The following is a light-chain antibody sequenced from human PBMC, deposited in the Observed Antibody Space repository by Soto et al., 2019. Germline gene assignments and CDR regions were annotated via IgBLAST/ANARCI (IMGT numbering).Light chain of an antibody. CDR3: CSYAGSSTLV. V-gene: IGLV2-23*01. CDR1: SSDVGSYKF. CDR2: EGS. Sequence: QSALTQPASVSGSPGLSITISCTGTSSDVGSYKFVSWYQQHPGKAPKLMIYEGSKRPSGVSNRFSGSKSGNTASLTISGLQAEDEADYYCCSYAGSSTLVFGGGTKLTVL. J-gene: IGLJ2*01.